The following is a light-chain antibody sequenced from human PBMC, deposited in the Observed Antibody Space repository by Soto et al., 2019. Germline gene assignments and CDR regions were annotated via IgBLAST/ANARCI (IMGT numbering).Light chain of an antibody. CDR2: AAS. CDR1: QGFAPY. J-gene: IGKJ4*01. Sequence: DVQMTQSPSSLSASVGDRVTITCRASQGFAPYLAWFQQKPGKVPKLLIYAASTLQSGVPSRFSGSGSGTDFTLTISSLQPEDVATYYCRKYNSAPLTFGGGTKV. V-gene: IGKV1-27*01. CDR3: RKYNSAPLT.